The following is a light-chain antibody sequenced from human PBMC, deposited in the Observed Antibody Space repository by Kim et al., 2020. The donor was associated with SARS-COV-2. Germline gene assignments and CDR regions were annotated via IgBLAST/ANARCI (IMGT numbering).Light chain of an antibody. Sequence: SASVGDRVTLTCRASQSISNYLNWYQQEAGKAPKLLIYAASSLQSGVSSRFSGSGSGTDFTLTIGSLQPEDFATYFCQQSYKTPFSFGQGTKLEI. J-gene: IGKJ2*03. CDR2: AAS. CDR3: QQSYKTPFS. CDR1: QSISNY. V-gene: IGKV1-39*01.